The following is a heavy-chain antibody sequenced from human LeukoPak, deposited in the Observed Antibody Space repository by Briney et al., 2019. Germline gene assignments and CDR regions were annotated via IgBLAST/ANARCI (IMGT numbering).Heavy chain of an antibody. CDR2: IIPIFGTA. D-gene: IGHD3-22*01. CDR3: ARAYYDSSGSLYYFDY. Sequence: GASVKVSCKASGGTFSSYAISWVRQAPGQGLEWMGGIIPIFGTANYAQKFQGRVTITADESTSTAYMELSSLRSEDTAVYYCARAYYDSSGSLYYFDYWGQGTLVTVSS. CDR1: GGTFSSYA. J-gene: IGHJ4*02. V-gene: IGHV1-69*13.